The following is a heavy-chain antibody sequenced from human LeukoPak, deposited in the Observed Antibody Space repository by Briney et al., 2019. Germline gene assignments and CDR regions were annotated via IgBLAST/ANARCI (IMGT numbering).Heavy chain of an antibody. J-gene: IGHJ3*02. CDR1: GYSISSGYY. CDR3: ARDFFGDLGAFDI. CDR2: IYHSGST. V-gene: IGHV4-38-2*02. D-gene: IGHD3-10*01. Sequence: SETLSLTCTVSGYSISSGYYWGWIRQPPGKGLEWIGSIYHSGSTYYNPSLKSRVTISVDTSKNQFSLKLNSVTAADTAVYYCARDFFGDLGAFDIWGQGTMVTVSS.